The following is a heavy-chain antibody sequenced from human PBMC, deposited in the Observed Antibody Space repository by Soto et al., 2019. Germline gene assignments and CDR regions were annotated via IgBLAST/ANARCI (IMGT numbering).Heavy chain of an antibody. CDR3: ARDLGVPPSSSSPLDY. Sequence: QVQLVESGGVVVQPGRSLRLSCAASGFTFSSYAMHWFRQAPGKGLEWVAVISYDGSNKYYADSVKGRFTISRDNSKNKLYLQMNSLRAEDTAVYYCARDLGVPPSSSSPLDYWGQGTLVTVSS. CDR1: GFTFSSYA. CDR2: ISYDGSNK. J-gene: IGHJ4*02. V-gene: IGHV3-30-3*01. D-gene: IGHD6-6*01.